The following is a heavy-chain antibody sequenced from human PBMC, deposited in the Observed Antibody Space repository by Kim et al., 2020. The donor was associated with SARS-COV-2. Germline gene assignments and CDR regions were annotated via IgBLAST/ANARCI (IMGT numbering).Heavy chain of an antibody. J-gene: IGHJ6*02. Sequence: GGSLRLSCAASGFTFSDYYMSWIRQAPGKGLEWVSYISSSGSTIYYADSVTGRFTISRDNAKNSLYLQMNSLRAEDTAVYYCARGEEGSGSYYQYYYYYYGMDVSGQGTTVTVSS. CDR1: GFTFSDYY. CDR3: ARGEEGSGSYYQYYYYYYGMDV. D-gene: IGHD3-10*01. V-gene: IGHV3-11*01. CDR2: ISSSGSTI.